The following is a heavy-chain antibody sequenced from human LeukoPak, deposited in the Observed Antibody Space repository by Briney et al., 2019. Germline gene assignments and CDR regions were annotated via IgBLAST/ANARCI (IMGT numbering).Heavy chain of an antibody. Sequence: GGSLRLSCAAFSGYWMTLVRQVPGKGLEWVANIKQDGSEKYYVDSVKGRFTISRDNAKNSLFPQMNSLRAEDTAVYYCARINSGRHLGDAFDIWGQGTTVTVSS. CDR1: SGYW. CDR3: ARINSGRHLGDAFDI. J-gene: IGHJ3*02. CDR2: IKQDGSEK. V-gene: IGHV3-7*01. D-gene: IGHD1-26*01.